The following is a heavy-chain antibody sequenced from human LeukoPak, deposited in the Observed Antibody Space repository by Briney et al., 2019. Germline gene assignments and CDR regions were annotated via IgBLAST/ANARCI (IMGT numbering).Heavy chain of an antibody. CDR1: GGTFSSYT. V-gene: IGHV1-69*13. CDR3: ARAKRYYYDSSGYYWDY. J-gene: IGHJ4*02. Sequence: SVKVSCKASGGTFSSYTISWVRQAPGQGLEWMGGIIPIFGTANYAQKFQGRVTITADESTSTAYMELSSLRSEDTAVYYCARAKRYYYDSSGYYWDYWGQGTLVTVSS. CDR2: IIPIFGTA. D-gene: IGHD3-22*01.